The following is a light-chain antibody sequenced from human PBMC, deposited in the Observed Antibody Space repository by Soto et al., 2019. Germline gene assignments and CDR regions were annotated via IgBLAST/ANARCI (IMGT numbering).Light chain of an antibody. CDR2: AAS. V-gene: IGKV1-39*01. CDR1: QSISTH. Sequence: DIQMTQSPSSLSASVGARITITCRASQSISTHLNWYQQKPGKAPKLLIYAASSLQSWVPSRFSGSGSGTDFTLTISSLQPEDFATYYCQQSYSTPRTFGQGTKVEIK. CDR3: QQSYSTPRT. J-gene: IGKJ1*01.